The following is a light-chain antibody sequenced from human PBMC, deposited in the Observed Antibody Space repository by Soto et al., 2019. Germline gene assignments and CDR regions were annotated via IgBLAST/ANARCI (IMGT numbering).Light chain of an antibody. CDR1: QGICST. CDR3: QRYNNWPLT. Sequence: EIVLTQSPAALSVSPGERVTLSCRASQGICSTLAWYQQKPGQTPRLLIYDSSTRAIGIPTRFSGSRSGTEFTLTINGLQSEDFAVYYCQRYNNWPLTFGGGTKVDIK. V-gene: IGKV3-15*01. CDR2: DSS. J-gene: IGKJ4*01.